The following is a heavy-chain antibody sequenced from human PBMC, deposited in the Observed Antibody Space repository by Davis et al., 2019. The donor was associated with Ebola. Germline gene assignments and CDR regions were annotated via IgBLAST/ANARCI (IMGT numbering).Heavy chain of an antibody. Sequence: GGSLRPSCAASGFTFTSYAMHWVRQAPGKGLEWVAFISYDGSNKYYADSVKGRFTISRDNSKNTLYLQMNSLRAEDTAVYYCAREGERAFDIWGQGTMVTVSS. CDR3: AREGERAFDI. CDR1: GFTFTSYA. J-gene: IGHJ3*02. CDR2: ISYDGSNK. V-gene: IGHV3-30*04. D-gene: IGHD3-16*01.